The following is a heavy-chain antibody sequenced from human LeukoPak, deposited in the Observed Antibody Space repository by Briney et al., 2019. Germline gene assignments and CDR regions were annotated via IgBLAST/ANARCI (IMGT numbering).Heavy chain of an antibody. D-gene: IGHD2-2*01. V-gene: IGHV4-34*01. Sequence: SETLSLTCAVYGGSFSGYYWSWIRQPPGKGLEWIGEINHSGSTNYNPSLKSRVTISVDTSKNQFSLQLNSVTPEDTAVYYCAREGLECSSTSCYYFDYWGQGTLVTVSS. J-gene: IGHJ4*02. CDR3: AREGLECSSTSCYYFDY. CDR1: GGSFSGYY. CDR2: INHSGST.